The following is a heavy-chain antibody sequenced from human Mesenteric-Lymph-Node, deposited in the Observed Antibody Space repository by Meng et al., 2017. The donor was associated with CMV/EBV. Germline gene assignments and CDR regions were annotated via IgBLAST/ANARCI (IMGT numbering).Heavy chain of an antibody. CDR3: ARDDSGYSH. D-gene: IGHD3-22*01. CDR2: INPSGGTT. CDR1: GYIFTTYY. J-gene: IGHJ4*02. Sequence: ASVKVSCKTSGYIFTTYYIHWVRQAPGQGFEWMGIINPSGGTTNYAQKFQGRVTMTRDTSTSTVYMELRSLTSEDTAVYYCARDDSGYSHWGQGTLVTVSS. V-gene: IGHV1-46*01.